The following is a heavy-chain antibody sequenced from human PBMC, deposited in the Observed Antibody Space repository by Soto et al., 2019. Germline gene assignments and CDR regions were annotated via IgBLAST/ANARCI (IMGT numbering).Heavy chain of an antibody. CDR1: GYAFTSYA. J-gene: IGHJ4*02. D-gene: IGHD2-8*01. CDR2: INAGNANT. V-gene: IGHV1-3*01. Sequence: GDSVTVSYDACGYAFTSYAMHLVRQAPGQRLEWMGWINAGNANTHHADSVQGRFTISKDASRKTVHLHMNSLRADDTATYFCVSWVSAHFDYWGQGTTVTVSS. CDR3: VSWVSAHFDY.